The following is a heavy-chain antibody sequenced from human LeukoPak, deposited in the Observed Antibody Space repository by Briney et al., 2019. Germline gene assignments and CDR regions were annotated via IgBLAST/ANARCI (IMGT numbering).Heavy chain of an antibody. CDR3: AREGGFYRPLDY. J-gene: IGHJ4*02. CDR2: VHLDGRT. V-gene: IGHV4-4*02. CDR1: GGSVSSTNW. Sequence: SETLSLTCGVSGGSVSSTNWWTWIRQPPGKGLEWIGEVHLDGRTNFNPSLKSRLTKSVDRSENHVSLKLTSVTAADTAVYYCAREGGFYRPLDYSGQGTLVTVSS. D-gene: IGHD6-25*01.